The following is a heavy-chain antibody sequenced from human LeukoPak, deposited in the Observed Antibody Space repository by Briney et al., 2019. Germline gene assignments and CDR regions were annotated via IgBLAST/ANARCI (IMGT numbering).Heavy chain of an antibody. J-gene: IGHJ6*04. D-gene: IGHD3-10*01. CDR3: AKGGVLLWFGELNV. V-gene: IGHV3-23*01. CDR1: GFTFSSYA. CDR2: ISGSGGST. Sequence: PGGSLRLSCAASGFTFSSYAMSWVRQAPGKGLEWVSAISGSGGSTYYADSVKGRFTISRDNSKNTLYLQMNSLRAEDTAVYYCAKGGVLLWFGELNVWGKGTTVTVSS.